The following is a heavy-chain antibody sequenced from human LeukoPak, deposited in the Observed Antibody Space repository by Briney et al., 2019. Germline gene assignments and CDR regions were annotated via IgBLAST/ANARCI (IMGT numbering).Heavy chain of an antibody. V-gene: IGHV1-18*01. CDR3: ARDYKVAAAGTANFDY. CDR2: ISAYNGNT. D-gene: IGHD6-13*01. J-gene: IGHJ4*02. CDR1: GYTFTSYG. Sequence: ASVKVSCKASGYTFTSYGISLVRQAPGQGLEWMGWISAYNGNTNYAQKLQGRVTMTTDTSTSTAYMELRSLRSDDTAVYYCARDYKVAAAGTANFDYWGQGTLVTVSS.